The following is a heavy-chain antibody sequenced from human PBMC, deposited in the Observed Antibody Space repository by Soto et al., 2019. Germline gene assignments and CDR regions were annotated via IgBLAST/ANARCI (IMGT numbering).Heavy chain of an antibody. J-gene: IGHJ4*02. CDR1: GFTFSSHG. CDR3: ARWGNWKVADN. D-gene: IGHD3-16*01. CDR2: IWYDGSNK. V-gene: IGHV3-33*01. Sequence: QVQLVESGGGVVQPGRSLRLSCAASGFTFSSHGMHWVRQAPDKGLEWVAVIWYDGSNKYYADSVKGRFTISRDNSNNMLYLEMTRLRVEDTAIYYCARWGNWKVADNWGQGTLVTVSS.